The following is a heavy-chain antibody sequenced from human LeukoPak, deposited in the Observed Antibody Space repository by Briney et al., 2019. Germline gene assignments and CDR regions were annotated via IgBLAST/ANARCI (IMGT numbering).Heavy chain of an antibody. Sequence: GGSLRLSCAASGFTFSSYEMNWVRQAPGKGLEWVSYISSSGSTIYYADSVKGRFTISRDNAKNSLYLQMNSLRAEDTAVYYCARGQVTAVTGLASFDIWGQGTMVIVSS. CDR1: GFTFSSYE. CDR2: ISSSGSTI. D-gene: IGHD4-17*01. CDR3: ARGQVTAVTGLASFDI. J-gene: IGHJ3*02. V-gene: IGHV3-48*03.